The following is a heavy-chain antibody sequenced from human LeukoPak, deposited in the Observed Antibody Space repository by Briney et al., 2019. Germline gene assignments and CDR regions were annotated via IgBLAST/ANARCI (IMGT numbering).Heavy chain of an antibody. Sequence: GESLKISCKGSGYSFTSYWIGWVRQMPGKGLEWMGIIYPGDSDIRYSPPFQGQVTISTDKSISTAYLQWSSLKASDTAMYYCASGYYDLLTGSYYFDYWGQGTLVTVSS. CDR2: IYPGDSDI. J-gene: IGHJ4*02. V-gene: IGHV5-51*01. CDR1: GYSFTSYW. D-gene: IGHD3-9*01. CDR3: ASGYYDLLTGSYYFDY.